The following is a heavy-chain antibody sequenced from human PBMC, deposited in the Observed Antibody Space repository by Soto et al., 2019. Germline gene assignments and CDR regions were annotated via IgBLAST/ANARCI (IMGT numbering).Heavy chain of an antibody. CDR2: INHSGST. CDR1: GGSFSNYF. Sequence: QVRLQQWGAGLLKPSETLSLTCAVYGGSFSNYFWRWIRQPPGKGLEWIGGINHSGSTNYNPSLKSRVTISVDTSKNQFSLKLSSVTAADTAVYYCARGDSSGWYFDYWGQGTLVTVSS. J-gene: IGHJ4*02. CDR3: ARGDSSGWYFDY. V-gene: IGHV4-34*01. D-gene: IGHD6-19*01.